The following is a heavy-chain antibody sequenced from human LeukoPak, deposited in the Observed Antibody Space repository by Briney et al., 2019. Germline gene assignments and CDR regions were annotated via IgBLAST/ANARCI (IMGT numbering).Heavy chain of an antibody. CDR1: GGSISTGSYY. CDR2: IYTSGST. Sequence: SETLSLTCTVSGGSISTGSYYWNWIRQPAGKGLEWIGRIYTSGSTNYNPSLKSRVTISVDTSKNQFSLKLSSVTAADTAVYYCANYGVVLATYGSPSPFVYWGQGTLVTVSS. V-gene: IGHV4-61*02. CDR3: ANYGVVLATYGSPSPFVY. D-gene: IGHD3-16*01. J-gene: IGHJ4*02.